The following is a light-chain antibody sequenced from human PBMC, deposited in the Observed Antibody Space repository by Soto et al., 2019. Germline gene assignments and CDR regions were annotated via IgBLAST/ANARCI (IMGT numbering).Light chain of an antibody. CDR2: GAS. CDR1: QSVSSN. Sequence: EIVMTQSPATLSMSPGERATLPFRASQSVSSNLAWYQQKPGQAPRLLIYGASTRATGIPARFSGSGSGTDFTLTISSLEPEDFAVYYCQQRSSWPPTFGQGTRLENK. CDR3: QQRSSWPPT. J-gene: IGKJ5*01. V-gene: IGKV3-11*01.